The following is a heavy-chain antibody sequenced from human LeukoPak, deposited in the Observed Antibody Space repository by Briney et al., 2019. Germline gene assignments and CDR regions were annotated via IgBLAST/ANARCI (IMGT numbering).Heavy chain of an antibody. CDR1: GYTFTSYD. Sequence: ASVKVSCKASGYTFTSYDINWVRQAPGQGLEWMGWMDPNSGNTGYAQKFQGRVTMTRNTSISTAYMELSSLRSEDTAVYYCARGHYDFWSGRAGNWFDPWGQGTLVTVSS. CDR2: MDPNSGNT. V-gene: IGHV1-8*01. J-gene: IGHJ5*02. CDR3: ARGHYDFWSGRAGNWFDP. D-gene: IGHD3-3*01.